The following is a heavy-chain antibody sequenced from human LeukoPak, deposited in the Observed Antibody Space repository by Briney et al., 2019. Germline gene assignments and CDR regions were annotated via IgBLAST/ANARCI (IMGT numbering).Heavy chain of an antibody. Sequence: GSLRLSCAASGFPFNIYSMSWVRQAPGKGVEWVSSITSSGDATFYSESVKDGFTISRDNSKNTLYLQMSRLRAEDTAVYYCAKDRPNYHESNGHYYRPNGDYWGQGTLVTVSS. D-gene: IGHD3-22*01. CDR3: AKDRPNYHESNGHYYRPNGDY. V-gene: IGHV3-23*01. J-gene: IGHJ4*02. CDR2: ITSSGDAT. CDR1: GFPFNIYS.